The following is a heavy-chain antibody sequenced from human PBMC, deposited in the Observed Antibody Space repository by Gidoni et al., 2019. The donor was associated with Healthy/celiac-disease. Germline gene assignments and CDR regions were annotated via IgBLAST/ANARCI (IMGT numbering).Heavy chain of an antibody. CDR1: GFTFSSYA. CDR2: ISYDGSNK. CDR3: ARDEEIYDSSGGHYYYYGMDV. J-gene: IGHJ6*02. Sequence: QVQLVESGGGVVQPGRSLGLSCAASGFTFSSYAMPWVRQAPGKGLEWVAVISYDGSNKYYADSVKGRFTISRDNSKNTLYLQMNSLRAEDTAVYYCARDEEIYDSSGGHYYYYGMDVWGQGTTVTVSS. V-gene: IGHV3-30*04. D-gene: IGHD3-22*01.